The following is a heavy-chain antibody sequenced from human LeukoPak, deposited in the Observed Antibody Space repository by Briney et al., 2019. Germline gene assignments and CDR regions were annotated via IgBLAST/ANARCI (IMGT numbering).Heavy chain of an antibody. J-gene: IGHJ6*02. CDR2: INPTGGGT. CDR1: GYTFTTYY. Sequence: ASMKASCKASGYTFTTYYIHWVRPAPGQRLERMGIINPTGGGTSYAQRFQGRVTMTRDTSTSTAYMELSSLRSEDTAVYFFFKQKTEYDILTGQYYYYYYGMDVWGQGTTVTVSS. CDR3: FKQKTEYDILTGQYYYYYYGMDV. D-gene: IGHD3-9*01. V-gene: IGHV1-46*01.